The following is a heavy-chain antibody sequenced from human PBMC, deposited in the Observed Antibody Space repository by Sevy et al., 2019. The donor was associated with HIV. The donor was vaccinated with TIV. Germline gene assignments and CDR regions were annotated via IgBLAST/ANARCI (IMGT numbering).Heavy chain of an antibody. CDR3: ARAFKLYGSGSYYNHNWFDP. D-gene: IGHD3-10*01. CDR1: GGSISSGDYY. Sequence: SETLSLTCTVSGGSISSGDYYWSWIRQPPGKGLEWIGYIYYSGSTYYNPSLKSRVTISVDTSKNQFSLKLSSVTAADTAVYYWARAFKLYGSGSYYNHNWFDPWGQGTLVTVSS. V-gene: IGHV4-30-4*01. J-gene: IGHJ5*02. CDR2: IYYSGST.